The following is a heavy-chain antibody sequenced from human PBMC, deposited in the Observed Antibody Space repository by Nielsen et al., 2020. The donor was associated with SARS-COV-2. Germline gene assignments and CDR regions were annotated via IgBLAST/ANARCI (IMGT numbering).Heavy chain of an antibody. Sequence: SETLSLTCTVYGGSFSGYEWSWIRQPPGKGLEWIGEIDHSGIANYKPSLKSRITISLDTSKNQFSLKLSSVTAADTAVYYCASGPLAVAPDSWGQGTLVTVSS. V-gene: IGHV4-34*01. D-gene: IGHD6-19*01. CDR3: ASGPLAVAPDS. CDR1: GGSFSGYE. CDR2: IDHSGIA. J-gene: IGHJ4*02.